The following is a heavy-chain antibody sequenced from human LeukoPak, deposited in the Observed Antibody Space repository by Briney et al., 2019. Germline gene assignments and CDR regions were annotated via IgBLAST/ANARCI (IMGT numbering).Heavy chain of an antibody. D-gene: IGHD3-22*01. Sequence: SETLSLTCTVSGGSISSSSYYWGWIRQPPGKGLEWIGSIYYSGRTYYNPSLKSRVTIPVDTSKNQFSLKLSSVTAADTAVYYCARDSAYYYDSSGYYPYYYYYYGMDVWGQGTTVTVSS. J-gene: IGHJ6*02. CDR2: IYYSGRT. CDR3: ARDSAYYYDSSGYYPYYYYYYGMDV. CDR1: GGSISSSSYY. V-gene: IGHV4-39*07.